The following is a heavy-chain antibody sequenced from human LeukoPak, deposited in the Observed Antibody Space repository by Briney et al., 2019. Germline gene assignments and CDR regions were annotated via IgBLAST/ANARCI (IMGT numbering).Heavy chain of an antibody. D-gene: IGHD4-11*01. CDR2: IYYSGST. V-gene: IGHV4-59*01. CDR1: GGSISSYY. Sequence: SETLSLTCTVSGGSISSYYWSWIRQPPGKGLEWIGYIYYSGSTNYNPSLKSRVTMSVDTSKNQFSLKLSSVTAADTAVYYCARGVLVSYSNYLDHWGQGTLVTVFS. J-gene: IGHJ4*02. CDR3: ARGVLVSYSNYLDH.